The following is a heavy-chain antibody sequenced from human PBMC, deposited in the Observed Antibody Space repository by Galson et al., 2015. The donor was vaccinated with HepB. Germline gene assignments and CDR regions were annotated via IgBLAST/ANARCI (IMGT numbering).Heavy chain of an antibody. CDR3: ARGTEFFDF. J-gene: IGHJ4*02. Sequence: SVKVSCKVSGYTFATQAIHWARQAPGQRLEWMAWIKLDNGNTKYSEKFQGRFTVSWDTSATTAYMEMSDLRSEDTAVYYCARGTEFFDFWGQGTLVAVSS. CDR2: IKLDNGNT. V-gene: IGHV1-3*01. CDR1: GYTFATQA.